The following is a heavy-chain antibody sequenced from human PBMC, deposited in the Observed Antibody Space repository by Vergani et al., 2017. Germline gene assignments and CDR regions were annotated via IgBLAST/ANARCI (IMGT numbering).Heavy chain of an antibody. J-gene: IGHJ4*02. CDR2: LTGGGGST. D-gene: IGHD3-16*01. CDR1: GFTFSTYA. V-gene: IGHV3-23*01. CDR3: AKHFRGWGIDY. Sequence: EVQLLESGGSLKQPGGSVRLSCAASGFTFSTYAMHWVRQAPGKGLEWVSALTGGGGSTYYADSFKGRFIISRDNSRDTLYLQMNSLRTDDTATYYCAKHFRGWGIDYGGQGTQVIVSS.